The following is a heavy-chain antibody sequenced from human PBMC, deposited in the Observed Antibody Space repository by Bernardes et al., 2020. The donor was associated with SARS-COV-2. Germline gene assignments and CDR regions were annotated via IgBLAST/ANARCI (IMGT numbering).Heavy chain of an antibody. CDR3: ATGPTSTGEFGS. J-gene: IGHJ4*02. D-gene: IGHD2-2*01. V-gene: IGHV1-69*13. Sequence: AGKVSCKASGGTFSTHGINWVRQARGLGLEWMGRIIPIFGTPIYAPEFQGRVTITADESTNTAYMELSSLRSEDTAIYYCATGPTSTGEFGSWGQGTPVTVSS. CDR1: GGTFSTHG. CDR2: IIPIFGTP.